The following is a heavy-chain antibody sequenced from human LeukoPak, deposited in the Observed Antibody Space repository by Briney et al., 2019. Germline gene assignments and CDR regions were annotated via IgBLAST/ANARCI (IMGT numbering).Heavy chain of an antibody. V-gene: IGHV3-23*01. CDR1: GFTFSRYA. CDR2: ISGSGDST. D-gene: IGHD6-6*01. Sequence: GGSLRLSCSTSGFTFSRYAMSWVRQTPGKGLEWVSTISGSGDSTYDADSVKGRFTISRDNSKNTLYLQMNSLRAEDTAVYYCTRESSSSYYYGLDVWGQGTTVTVSS. J-gene: IGHJ6*02. CDR3: TRESSSSYYYGLDV.